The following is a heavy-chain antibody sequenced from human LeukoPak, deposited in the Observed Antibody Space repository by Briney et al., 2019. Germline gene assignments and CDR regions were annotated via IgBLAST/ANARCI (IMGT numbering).Heavy chain of an antibody. CDR3: ARDFGYCSSTSCYLNWFDP. CDR2: INPNSGGT. Sequence: ASVKVSCKASGYTFTGYYMHWVRQAPGQGLEWMGWINPNSGGTNYAQKFQGWVTMTRDTSISTAYMELSRLRSDDTAVYYCARDFGYCSSTSCYLNWFDPWGQGTLVTVSS. V-gene: IGHV1-2*04. D-gene: IGHD2-2*03. CDR1: GYTFTGYY. J-gene: IGHJ5*02.